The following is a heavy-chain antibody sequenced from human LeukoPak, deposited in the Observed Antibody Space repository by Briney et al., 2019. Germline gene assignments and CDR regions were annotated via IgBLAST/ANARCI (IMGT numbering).Heavy chain of an antibody. CDR3: ARVGFSADLDY. CDR2: ISSSGSTI. J-gene: IGHJ4*02. CDR1: GFTFSSYE. Sequence: GGSLRLSCAASGFTFSSYEMNWVRQAPGKGLEWVSYISSSGSTIYYADSVKGRFTISRDNAKNSLYLQMNSLRAEDTAVYYCARVGFSADLDYWGQGTLVTVSS. V-gene: IGHV3-48*03.